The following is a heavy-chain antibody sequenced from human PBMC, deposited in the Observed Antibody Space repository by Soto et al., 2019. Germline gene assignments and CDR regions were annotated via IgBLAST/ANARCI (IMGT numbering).Heavy chain of an antibody. CDR2: IYYTGST. CDR1: GGSISSYY. D-gene: IGHD4-17*01. Sequence: QVQLQESGPGLVKPSETLSLTCTVSGGSISSYYWSWIRQPPGKGLEWIGYIYYTGSTNYNPSLKSRVSTSVDTSKNQFSLKVSSVTAADTAVYYCARVHGDYWYFDLWGRGTLVTVSS. J-gene: IGHJ2*01. CDR3: ARVHGDYWYFDL. V-gene: IGHV4-59*01.